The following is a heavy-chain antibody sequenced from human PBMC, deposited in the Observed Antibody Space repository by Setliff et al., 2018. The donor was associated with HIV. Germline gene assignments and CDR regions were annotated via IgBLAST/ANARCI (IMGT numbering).Heavy chain of an antibody. D-gene: IGHD5-18*01. Sequence: ASETLSLTCTVSGASIRSQYWSWIRKPPGKGLEWIGYISYSGSTNYNPSLESRVAMSVDTSKQQFSLEVSPVTAADTAVYYCARTRGYSYGTLAGFDYWGRGSLVTVSS. CDR1: GASIRSQY. J-gene: IGHJ4*01. CDR3: ARTRGYSYGTLAGFDY. V-gene: IGHV4-59*11. CDR2: ISYSGST.